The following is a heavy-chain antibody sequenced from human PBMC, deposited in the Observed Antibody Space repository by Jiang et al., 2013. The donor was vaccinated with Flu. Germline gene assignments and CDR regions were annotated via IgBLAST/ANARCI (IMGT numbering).Heavy chain of an antibody. J-gene: IGHJ2*01. CDR2: ISYDGSNK. Sequence: SGGGVVQPGRSLRLSCAASGFTFSSYAMHWVRQAPGKGLEWVAVISYDGSNKYYADSVKGRFTISRDNSKNTLYLQMNSLRAEDTAVYYCARDDYGDYGGGYFDLWGRGTLVTVSS. CDR1: GFTFSSYA. V-gene: IGHV3-30-3*01. CDR3: ARDDYGDYGGGYFDL. D-gene: IGHD4-17*01.